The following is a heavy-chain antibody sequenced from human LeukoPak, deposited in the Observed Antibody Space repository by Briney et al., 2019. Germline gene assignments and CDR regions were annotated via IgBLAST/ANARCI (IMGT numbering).Heavy chain of an antibody. J-gene: IGHJ4*02. CDR2: ISAYNGNT. V-gene: IGHV1-18*01. D-gene: IGHD3-3*01. CDR1: GYTFTSYG. Sequence: GASVTVSFKASGYTFTSYGISWVRQAPGQGLAWMGWISAYNGNTNYAQKLQGRVTMTTDTSTSTAYMELRSLRSDDTAVYYCARDQRDFWSGYFDYWGQGTLVTVSS. CDR3: ARDQRDFWSGYFDY.